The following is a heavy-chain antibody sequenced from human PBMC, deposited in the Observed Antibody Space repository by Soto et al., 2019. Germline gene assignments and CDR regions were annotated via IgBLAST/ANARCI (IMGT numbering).Heavy chain of an antibody. V-gene: IGHV4-59*01. Sequence: SETLSLTCTVSGGSLGSYYWSWIRQPPGKGLEWIGYVFYTGRANYNASLKSRASISLDTSNYQFSLKLSSVTAADTAVYFCAKDRRDGYKRYFEFWGQGNQVTVSS. J-gene: IGHJ4*02. CDR1: GGSLGSYY. CDR2: VFYTGRA. D-gene: IGHD5-12*01. CDR3: AKDRRDGYKRYFEF.